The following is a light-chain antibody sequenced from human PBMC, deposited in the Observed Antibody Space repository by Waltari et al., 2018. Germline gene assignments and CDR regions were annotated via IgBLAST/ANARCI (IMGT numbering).Light chain of an antibody. CDR3: QQYYSTPIT. CDR2: WAS. J-gene: IGKJ5*01. CDR1: QSVLHSSNNKNY. Sequence: DIVMTQSPDSLAVSLGARATINCKSSQSVLHSSNNKNYLTWYQQKPGQPPKLPIYWASTRESGVPDRFSGSGSGTDFTLTISSLQAADVAVYYCQQYYSTPITFGQGTRLEIK. V-gene: IGKV4-1*01.